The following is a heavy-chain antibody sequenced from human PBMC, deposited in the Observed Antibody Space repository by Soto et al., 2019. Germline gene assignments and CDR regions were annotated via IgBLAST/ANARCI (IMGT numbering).Heavy chain of an antibody. CDR3: ARHCHSSGYYYTCDY. J-gene: IGHJ4*02. CDR1: WGNSVSSSCC. Sequence: SETLCLTWTVSWGNSVSSSCCWSCIRQPPGKGLEWIGSIYYSGSTYYNPSLKSRVTISVDTSKNQFSLKLSSVTAADTAVYYCARHCHSSGYYYTCDYWGQGTLVTVSS. CDR2: IYYSGST. V-gene: IGHV4-39*01. D-gene: IGHD3-22*01.